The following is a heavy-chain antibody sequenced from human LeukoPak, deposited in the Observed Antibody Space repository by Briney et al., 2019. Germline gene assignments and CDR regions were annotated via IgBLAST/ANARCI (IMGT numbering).Heavy chain of an antibody. J-gene: IGHJ5*02. Sequence: ASEKVSCKASGYTFTGYYMHWVRQAPGQGLEWMGWINPNSGGTNYAQKFQGRVTMTRDTSISTAYMELSRLRSDDTAVYYCARERVTMVRGVMRFDPWGQGTLVTVSS. CDR3: ARERVTMVRGVMRFDP. V-gene: IGHV1-2*02. CDR1: GYTFTGYY. CDR2: INPNSGGT. D-gene: IGHD3-10*01.